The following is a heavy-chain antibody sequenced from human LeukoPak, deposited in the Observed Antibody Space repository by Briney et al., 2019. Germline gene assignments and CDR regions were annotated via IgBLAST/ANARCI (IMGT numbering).Heavy chain of an antibody. CDR3: ATPRAMSTRDFDH. V-gene: IGHV3-23*01. CDR2: ISRSGGAT. CDR1: GVTFSNYD. D-gene: IGHD1-1*01. Sequence: SGGSLRLSCAASGVTFSNYDMTWVRQAPGRGLEWVSGISRSGGATYSADSVKGRFTISRDNSKNTLYLQMNSLRDEDTAVYYCATPRAMSTRDFDHWGQGTLVTVSS. J-gene: IGHJ4*02.